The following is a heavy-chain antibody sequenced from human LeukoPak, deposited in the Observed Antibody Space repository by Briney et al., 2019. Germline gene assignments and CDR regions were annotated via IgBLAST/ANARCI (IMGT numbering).Heavy chain of an antibody. CDR2: IFPTFRTA. Sequence: ASVKVSCTASGGTFSTNSITWVRQAPGQGLEWMGGIFPTFRTAHYAQRFQGRVTMTADESTSTAYMELSSLTSDDTAVYYCARGITMLVVTAPLGYWGQGTRVTVSS. CDR3: ARGITMLVVTAPLGY. V-gene: IGHV1-69*01. J-gene: IGHJ4*02. D-gene: IGHD3-22*01. CDR1: GGTFSTNS.